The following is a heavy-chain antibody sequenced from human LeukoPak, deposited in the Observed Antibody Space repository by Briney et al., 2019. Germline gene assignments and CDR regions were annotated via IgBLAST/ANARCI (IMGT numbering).Heavy chain of an antibody. Sequence: PGGSPRLSCAVSGFTISNTEMSWVRQVPGKGPEWVLVSYSGGSTYYADSVKGRFTISRDISKNTVDLQMNSLRVEDTAVYHCRGWLGSFDVWGQGTMVTVSS. V-gene: IGHV3-53*01. CDR3: RGWLGSFDV. CDR1: GFTISNTE. CDR2: SYSGGST. D-gene: IGHD6-19*01. J-gene: IGHJ3*01.